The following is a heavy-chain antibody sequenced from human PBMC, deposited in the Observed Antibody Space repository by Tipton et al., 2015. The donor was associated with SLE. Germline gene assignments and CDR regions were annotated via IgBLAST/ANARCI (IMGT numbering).Heavy chain of an antibody. CDR1: GGSFSGYY. CDR3: ARGKY. CDR2: INHSGST. V-gene: IGHV4-34*01. Sequence: TLSLTRAVYGGSFSGYYWSWIRQPPGKGLEWIGEINHSGSTNYNPSLKSRVTISVDTSKNQFSLKLSSVTAADTAVYYCARGKYWGQGTLVTVSS. J-gene: IGHJ4*02.